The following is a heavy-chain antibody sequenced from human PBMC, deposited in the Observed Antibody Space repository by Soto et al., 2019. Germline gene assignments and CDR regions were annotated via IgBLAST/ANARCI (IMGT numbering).Heavy chain of an antibody. V-gene: IGHV1-69*13. CDR2: IIPIFGTA. D-gene: IGHD6-19*01. J-gene: IGHJ6*02. CDR3: ARDPGLWLAQGSHEYYYYGMDV. CDR1: EGTFSSYA. Sequence: VKVSYKDSEGTFSSYAISWVRQAPGQGLEWMGGIIPIFGTANYAQKFQGRVTXXXXXXTSTAYMELSSLRSEDTAVYYCARDPGLWLAQGSHEYYYYGMDVWGQGTTVTVS.